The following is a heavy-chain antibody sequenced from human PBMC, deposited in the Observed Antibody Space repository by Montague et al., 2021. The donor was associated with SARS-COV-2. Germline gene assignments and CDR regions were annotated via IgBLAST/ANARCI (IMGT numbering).Heavy chain of an antibody. CDR2: TNHSGST. CDR1: GGSFSGYY. Sequence: SETLSLTCAVYGGSFSGYYWSWIRQPPGKELEWIGETNHSGSTNYNPSLKSRVTISVDTSKNQFSLKLSSVTAADTAVYYCASPPFGVAPYYFDYWGQGTLVTVSS. CDR3: ASPPFGVAPYYFDY. D-gene: IGHD3-3*01. J-gene: IGHJ4*02. V-gene: IGHV4-34*01.